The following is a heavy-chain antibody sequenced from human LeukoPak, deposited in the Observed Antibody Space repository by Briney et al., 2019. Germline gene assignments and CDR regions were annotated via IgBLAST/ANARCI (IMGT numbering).Heavy chain of an antibody. CDR2: IKQDGSET. J-gene: IGHJ4*02. CDR3: ARDQVLVREDFDY. CDR1: GFTFCSFW. Sequence: RGESLRLSSAASGFTFCSFWMTWVRQAPGKGLEWVARIKQDGSETYYVDSVKGRFTISRDNAKNSLYLQMSSLRAEDTAVYYCARDQVLVREDFDYWGQGTLVTVSS. D-gene: IGHD6-13*01. V-gene: IGHV3-7*01.